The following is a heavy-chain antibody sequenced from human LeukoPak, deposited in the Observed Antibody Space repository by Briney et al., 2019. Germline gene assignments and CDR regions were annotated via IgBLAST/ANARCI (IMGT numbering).Heavy chain of an antibody. V-gene: IGHV3-7*01. J-gene: IGHJ6*02. CDR3: GKSARYGELWDGMDV. CDR1: GFTFSSYW. Sequence: PGGSLRLSCAASGFTFSSYWMTWVRQAPGKGLEWVANIRQDGSEKYYVDSVKGRFTISRDNAKNSLYLQMNSLRAEDTALYYCGKSARYGELWDGMDVWGQGTTVTVSS. CDR2: IRQDGSEK. D-gene: IGHD4-17*01.